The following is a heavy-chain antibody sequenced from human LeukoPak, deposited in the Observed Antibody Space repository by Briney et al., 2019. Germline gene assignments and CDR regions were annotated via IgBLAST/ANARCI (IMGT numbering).Heavy chain of an antibody. CDR3: ARAPRGGVTMVRGVADAFDI. J-gene: IGHJ3*02. D-gene: IGHD3-10*01. CDR1: GGSISSYY. Sequence: PSETLSLTCTVSGGSISSYYWSWIRQPPGKGLEWIGYIYYSGSTNYNPSLKSRVTISVDTSKSQFSLKLSSVTAADTAVYYCARAPRGGVTMVRGVADAFDIWGQGTMVTVSS. V-gene: IGHV4-59*01. CDR2: IYYSGST.